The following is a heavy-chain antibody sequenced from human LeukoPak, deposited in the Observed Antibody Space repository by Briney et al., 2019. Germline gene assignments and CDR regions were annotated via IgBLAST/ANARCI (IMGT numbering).Heavy chain of an antibody. CDR2: ISASGNTI. CDR1: GFTFSDYE. J-gene: IGHJ4*02. Sequence: PGGSLRLSCVASGFTFSDYEMHWVRQAPGKGLEWISYISASGNTIYHVDSVKGRFTISRDNAKNSLYLQMNSLRAEDTAVYYCARAVRYFDWLLGPFDYWGQGTLVTVSS. CDR3: ARAVRYFDWLLGPFDY. V-gene: IGHV3-48*03. D-gene: IGHD3-9*01.